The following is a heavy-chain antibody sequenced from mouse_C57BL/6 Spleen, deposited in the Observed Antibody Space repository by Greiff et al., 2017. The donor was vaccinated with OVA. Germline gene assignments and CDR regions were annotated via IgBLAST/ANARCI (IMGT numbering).Heavy chain of an antibody. CDR3: ARDGSSYAWFAY. V-gene: IGHV1-64*01. CDR2: IHPNSGST. J-gene: IGHJ3*01. D-gene: IGHD1-1*01. CDR1: GYTFTSYW. Sequence: VQLQQSGAELVKPGASVKLSCKASGYTFTSYWMHWVKQRPGQGLEWIGMIHPNSGSTNYNEKFKSKATLTVDKSSSTACMQLSSLTSEDSAVYYCARDGSSYAWFAYWGQGTLVTVSA.